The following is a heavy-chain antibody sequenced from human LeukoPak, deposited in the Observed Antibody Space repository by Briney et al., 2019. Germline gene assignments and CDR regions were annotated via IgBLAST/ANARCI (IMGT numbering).Heavy chain of an antibody. CDR1: GFSFSGSW. CDR2: MNPAGSEI. J-gene: IGHJ3*02. CDR3: ARDPLNGALDI. D-gene: IGHD2-8*01. Sequence: GGSLRLSCEASGFSFSGSWMSWVRQVPGKGLEWLADMNPAGSEILYVDSVKGRFTISRDNSKNSLYLQMDSLRAEDTAVYYCARDPLNGALDIWGRGTLVTVSS. V-gene: IGHV3-7*01.